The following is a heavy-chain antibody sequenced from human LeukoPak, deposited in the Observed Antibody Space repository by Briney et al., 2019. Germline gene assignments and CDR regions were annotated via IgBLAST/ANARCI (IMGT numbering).Heavy chain of an antibody. J-gene: IGHJ5*02. CDR3: AKGGAYGGNPGWFDP. Sequence: PSETLSLTCTVSGGSISSDYWSWIRQPPGKGLEWIGSIYYSGSTNYNPSLKSRVSISVDTSKNQFSLRLSSVTAADTALYYCAKGGAYGGNPGWFDPWGQGTLVTVSS. CDR1: GGSISSDY. D-gene: IGHD4-23*01. V-gene: IGHV4-59*01. CDR2: IYYSGST.